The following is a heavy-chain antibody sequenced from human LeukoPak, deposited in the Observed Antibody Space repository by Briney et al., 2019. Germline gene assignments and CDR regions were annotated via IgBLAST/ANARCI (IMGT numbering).Heavy chain of an antibody. CDR1: GFTFSSYA. J-gene: IGHJ4*02. CDR3: ARGRYDFWSGYYTFDY. D-gene: IGHD3-3*01. CDR2: FSGSGGST. V-gene: IGHV3-23*01. Sequence: PGGSLRLSCAASGFTFSSYAMSWVRQAPGKGLECISGFSGSGGSTYYADSVKGRFTISRDNAKNSLYLQMNSLRAEDTAVYYCARGRYDFWSGYYTFDYWGQGTLVTVSS.